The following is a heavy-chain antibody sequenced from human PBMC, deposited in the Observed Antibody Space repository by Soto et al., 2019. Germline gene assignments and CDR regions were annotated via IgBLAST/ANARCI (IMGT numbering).Heavy chain of an antibody. CDR3: ARVNYDSSGYYRAAPYYYYGMDV. Sequence: SETLSLTCAVPDGSISSGGYSWSWIRQPPGKGLEWIGYIYHSGSTYYNPSLKSRVTISVDRSKSQFSLKLSSVTAADTAVYYCARVNYDSSGYYRAAPYYYYGMDVWGQGTTVTVSS. CDR1: DGSISSGGYS. D-gene: IGHD3-22*01. V-gene: IGHV4-30-2*01. J-gene: IGHJ6*02. CDR2: IYHSGST.